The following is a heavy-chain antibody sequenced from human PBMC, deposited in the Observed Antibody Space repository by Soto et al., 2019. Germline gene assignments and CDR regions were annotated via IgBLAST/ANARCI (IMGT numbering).Heavy chain of an antibody. CDR2: IIPIFGTA. CDR1: GGTFSSYA. Sequence: ASVKVSCKASGGTFSSYAIGWVRQAPGQGLEWMGGIIPIFGTANYAQKFQGRVTITADKSTSTAYMELSSLRSEDTAVYYCARAWDIVVVPAAILSGAFDIWGQGTMVTVSS. J-gene: IGHJ3*02. D-gene: IGHD2-2*02. CDR3: ARAWDIVVVPAAILSGAFDI. V-gene: IGHV1-69*06.